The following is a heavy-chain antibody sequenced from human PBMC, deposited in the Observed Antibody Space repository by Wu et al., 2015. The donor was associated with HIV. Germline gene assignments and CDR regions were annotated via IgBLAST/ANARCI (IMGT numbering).Heavy chain of an antibody. CDR1: GGTFSNAG. J-gene: IGHJ3*02. V-gene: IGHV1-69*01. CDR3: ARAQIGFTGAFDI. CDR2: IIPMFKTV. D-gene: IGHD3-10*01. Sequence: QVQLVQSGAEVKKPGASVKVSCKASGGTFSNAGISWVRQTPGQGLEWMGGIIPMFKTVNYAQKFQGRVTITADESTSTAYMELSSLRSEDTAVYYCARAQIGFTGAFDIWGQGTSGHRLF.